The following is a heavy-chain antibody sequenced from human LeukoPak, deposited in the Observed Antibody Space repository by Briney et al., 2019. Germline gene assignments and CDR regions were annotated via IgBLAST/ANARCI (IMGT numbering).Heavy chain of an antibody. J-gene: IGHJ6*02. CDR2: ISAYNGNT. D-gene: IGHD3-9*01. CDR1: GYTSTSYG. V-gene: IGHV1-18*01. CDR3: ARALGYYDILTGYYLGKYYYGMDV. Sequence: ASVKVSCKASGYTSTSYGISWVRQAPGQGLEWMGWISAYNGNTNYAQKLQGRVTMTTDTSTSTAYMELRSLRSDDTAVYYCARALGYYDILTGYYLGKYYYGMDVWGQGTTVTVSS.